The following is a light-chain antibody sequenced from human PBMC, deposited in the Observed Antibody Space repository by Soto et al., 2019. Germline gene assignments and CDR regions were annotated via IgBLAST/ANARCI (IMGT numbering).Light chain of an antibody. CDR3: QQSEALVLS. CDR1: QDITDY. CDR2: DAS. J-gene: IGKJ4*01. V-gene: IGKV1-33*01. Sequence: DIQMTQSPSSLSASVGDRVTISCQASQDITDYLNWYQQKPGKAPRLLIYDASNLETGVPSRFNGSGSGTDFTLPISSLQPEDIATYYCQQSEALVLSFGGGTKVEIK.